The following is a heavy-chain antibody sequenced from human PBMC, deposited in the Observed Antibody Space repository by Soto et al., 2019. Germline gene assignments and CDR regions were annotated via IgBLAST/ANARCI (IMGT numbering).Heavy chain of an antibody. D-gene: IGHD4-17*01. CDR1: GGSISSGGYY. CDR2: IYYSGST. Sequence: SETLSLTCTVSGGSISSGGYYWSWIRQHPGKGLEWIGYIYYSGSTYYNPSLKSRVTISVDTSKTQFSLKLSSVTAADTAVYYCASLNTAYFDYWGQGTLVTVSS. CDR3: ASLNTAYFDY. J-gene: IGHJ4*02. V-gene: IGHV4-31*03.